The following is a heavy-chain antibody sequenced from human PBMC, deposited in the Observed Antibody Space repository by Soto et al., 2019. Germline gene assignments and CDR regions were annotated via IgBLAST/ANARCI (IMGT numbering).Heavy chain of an antibody. D-gene: IGHD2-21*01. CDR1: GFIFSSYW. CDR3: ARDGGGYY. Sequence: QSGGSLRLSCAASGFIFSSYWMSWVRQAPGKGLEWVANIKQDGSEKYYVDSVKGRFTISRDNAKNSLYLQMNSLRAEDTAVYYCARDGGGYYWGQGTLVTAPQ. V-gene: IGHV3-7*03. J-gene: IGHJ4*02. CDR2: IKQDGSEK.